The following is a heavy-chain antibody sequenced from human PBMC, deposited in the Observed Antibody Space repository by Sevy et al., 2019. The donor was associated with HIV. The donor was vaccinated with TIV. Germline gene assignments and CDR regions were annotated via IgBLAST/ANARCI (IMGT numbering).Heavy chain of an antibody. CDR3: ARDQRPNYGMDV. CDR1: GYTFTGYY. Sequence: ASVKVSCKASGYTFTGYYMHWVRQAPGQGLEWMGWINPNSGGRNYAQKFQGRVTMTRDTSISTAYMELSRLRSDDTAVYYCARDQRPNYGMDVWGQGTTVTVSS. D-gene: IGHD6-25*01. CDR2: INPNSGGR. V-gene: IGHV1-2*02. J-gene: IGHJ6*02.